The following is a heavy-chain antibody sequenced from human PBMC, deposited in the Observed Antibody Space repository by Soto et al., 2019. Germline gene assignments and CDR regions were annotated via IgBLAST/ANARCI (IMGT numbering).Heavy chain of an antibody. CDR2: MYNTGST. D-gene: IGHD6-19*01. CDR3: ARHVNLPLAGTASDS. J-gene: IGHJ4*02. Sequence: PSETLSLTCTVSGGSISGNYWSWIRQPPGKGLEWIGYMYNTGSTVYNPSFKSRVTMSIDTSQEQFSLKLSSVTATDTAVYYCARHVNLPLAGTASDSWGRGTLVTVSS. V-gene: IGHV4-59*08. CDR1: GGSISGNY.